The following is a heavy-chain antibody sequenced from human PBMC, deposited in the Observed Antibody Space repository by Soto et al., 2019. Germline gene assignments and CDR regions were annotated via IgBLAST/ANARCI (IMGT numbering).Heavy chain of an antibody. J-gene: IGHJ6*02. CDR3: AREKTSYGMDV. CDR2: MNPNSGNT. CDR1: GYTFTSYD. V-gene: IGHV1-8*01. Sequence: ASVKVSCKASGYTFTSYDINWVRQATGQGLEWMRWMNPNSGNTGYAQKLQGRVTMTRNTSISTAYMELSSLRSEDTAVYYCAREKTSYGMDVWGQGTTVTVSS.